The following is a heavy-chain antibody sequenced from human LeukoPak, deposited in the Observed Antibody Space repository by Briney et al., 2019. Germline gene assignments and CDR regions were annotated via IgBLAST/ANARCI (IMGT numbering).Heavy chain of an antibody. CDR2: IILILDIA. CDR3: AREPEGLTTESD. Sequence: ASVKVSCKTSGGTFNNYIISWVRQAPGQGLEWVGTIILILDIANYAQKFQGRVAITADTSTSTAYMELSDLGSEDTAVYFCAREPEGLTTESDWGQGTLVTVSS. V-gene: IGHV1-69*04. D-gene: IGHD1-14*01. J-gene: IGHJ4*02. CDR1: GGTFNNYI.